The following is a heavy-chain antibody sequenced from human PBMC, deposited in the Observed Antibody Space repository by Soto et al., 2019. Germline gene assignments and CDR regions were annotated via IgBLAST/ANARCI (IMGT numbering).Heavy chain of an antibody. CDR1: GFTFDDYA. D-gene: IGHD6-6*01. CDR3: AKRRDSSSSSWFDP. CDR2: ISWNSGSI. J-gene: IGHJ5*02. Sequence: EVQLVESGGGLVQPGRSLTLSCAASGFTFDDYAMHWVRQPPGKGLEWVSGISWNSGSIGYADSVQGRFTISRDNAKNSLYLQMNSLRDEDTAFYYCAKRRDSSSSSWFDPWGQGTLVTVSS. V-gene: IGHV3-9*01.